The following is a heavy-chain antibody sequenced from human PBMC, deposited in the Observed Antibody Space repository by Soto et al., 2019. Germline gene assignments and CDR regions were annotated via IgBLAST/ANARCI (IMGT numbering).Heavy chain of an antibody. V-gene: IGHV5-51*01. CDR2: IYPGDSDA. Sequence: PGESLKISCEASGYKFKNYWIGWVRQMPGKGPEWMGFIYPGDSDARYSPSFQGQVTISVDKSINTAFLQWRSLKASDTALYYCARPPLPGYSIHFNSWGQGTLVTVSS. D-gene: IGHD2-15*01. CDR1: GYKFKNYW. CDR3: ARPPLPGYSIHFNS. J-gene: IGHJ4*02.